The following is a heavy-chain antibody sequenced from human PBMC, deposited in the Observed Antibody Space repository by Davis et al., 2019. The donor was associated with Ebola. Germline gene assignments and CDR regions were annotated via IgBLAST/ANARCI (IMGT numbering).Heavy chain of an antibody. J-gene: IGHJ6*02. CDR1: GFTFSRYW. Sequence: PGGSLRLSCAASGFTFSRYWMHWVRQAPGKGLVYVSRISSDGGITSYADSVKGRFTISRDNSKNTLYLQMNSLRAEDTAVYYCAKSIVATIWYGMDVWGQGTTVTVSS. CDR3: AKSIVATIWYGMDV. V-gene: IGHV3-74*01. D-gene: IGHD5-12*01. CDR2: ISSDGGIT.